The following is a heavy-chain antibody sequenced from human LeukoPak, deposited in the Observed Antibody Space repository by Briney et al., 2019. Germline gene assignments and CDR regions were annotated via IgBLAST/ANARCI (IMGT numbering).Heavy chain of an antibody. CDR1: GFTFSNYA. CDR2: IGGSGGNT. CDR3: AKRGGYCSSASCHFDS. J-gene: IGHJ4*02. V-gene: IGHV3-23*01. Sequence: PGGSLRLSCEVSGFTFSNYAMSWVRQAPGKGLEWVSAIGGSGGNTFYADSVKGRFTISRDNSKNTLYLQMNSLRAEDTAVYYCAKRGGYCSSASCHFDSWGQGTLVTVSS. D-gene: IGHD2-2*01.